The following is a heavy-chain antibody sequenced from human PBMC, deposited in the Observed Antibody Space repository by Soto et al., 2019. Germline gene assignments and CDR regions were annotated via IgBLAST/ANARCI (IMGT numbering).Heavy chain of an antibody. Sequence: QVQXVESGGGVVQPGRSLRLSCAASGXTFSSYGMHWVRQXPGXXLEXXXVIWYDGSNKYYADSVKGRFTISRDNSKNTLYLQMNSLRAEDTAVYYCARVSRSSXXXXEWGPDYWGQGTLVTVSS. J-gene: IGHJ4*02. CDR3: ARVSRSSXXXXEWGPDY. D-gene: IGHD6-19*01. CDR1: GXTFSSYG. CDR2: IWYDGSNK. V-gene: IGHV3-33*01.